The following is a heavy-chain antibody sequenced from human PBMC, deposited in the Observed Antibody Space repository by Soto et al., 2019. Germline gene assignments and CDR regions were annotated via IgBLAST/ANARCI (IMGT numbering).Heavy chain of an antibody. V-gene: IGHV1-18*01. D-gene: IGHD2-15*01. CDR2: ISAYNGNT. Sequence: QVQLVQSGAEVKKPGASVKVSCKASGYTFTSYGISWVRQAPGQGLEWMGWISAYNGNTNYAQKLQGRVTMTTDTATSTAYMELRSLRSDDTAVYYCARDDVVVVVADYYYGMDVWGQGTTVTVSS. J-gene: IGHJ6*02. CDR3: ARDDVVVVVADYYYGMDV. CDR1: GYTFTSYG.